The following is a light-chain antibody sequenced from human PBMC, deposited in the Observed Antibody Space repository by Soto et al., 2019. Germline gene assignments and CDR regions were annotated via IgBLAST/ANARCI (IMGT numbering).Light chain of an antibody. J-gene: IGKJ1*01. CDR2: KAS. V-gene: IGKV1-5*03. Sequence: DIQMTQSPSTLSASVGDRVTITCRASQSISNWLAWYQQKPGKAPKLLIYKASSLESGVPSRFSGSGSGTEFTLTISSLQPDDFATYYCQQYNSYPWTFGQGTKMDIK. CDR1: QSISNW. CDR3: QQYNSYPWT.